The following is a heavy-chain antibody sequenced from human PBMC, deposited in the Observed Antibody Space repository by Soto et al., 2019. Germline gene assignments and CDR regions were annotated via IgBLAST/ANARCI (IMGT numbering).Heavy chain of an antibody. D-gene: IGHD3-3*01. CDR1: GFTFSSYG. CDR3: AKDREYYDFWSGTYGMDV. CDR2: ISYDGSNK. V-gene: IGHV3-30*18. J-gene: IGHJ6*02. Sequence: GGSLRLSCAASGFTFSSYGMHWVRQAPGKGLEWVAVISYDGSNKYYADSVKGRFTISRDNSKNTLYLQMNSLRAEDTAVYYCAKDREYYDFWSGTYGMDVWGQGTTVTVSS.